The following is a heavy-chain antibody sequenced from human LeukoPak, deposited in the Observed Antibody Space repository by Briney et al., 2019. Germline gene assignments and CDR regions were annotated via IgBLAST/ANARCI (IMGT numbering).Heavy chain of an antibody. CDR2: IYYSGST. CDR3: ARHGTSFDY. D-gene: IGHD1-1*01. J-gene: IGHJ4*02. Sequence: SETLSLTCTVSDVSISSTNYYCGWIRQPPGKGLEWIGSIYYSGSTYDNPSLKSRLTMSVDTSRNQFSLKLSSVTAADTAVYYCARHGTSFDYWGQGTLVTVSS. V-gene: IGHV4-39*01. CDR1: DVSISSTNYY.